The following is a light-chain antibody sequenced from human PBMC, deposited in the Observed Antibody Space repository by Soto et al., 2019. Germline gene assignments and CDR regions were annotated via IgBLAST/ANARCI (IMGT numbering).Light chain of an antibody. CDR3: LRHLDRPWP. CDR2: DAS. J-gene: IGKJ1*01. CDR1: QGIRNN. Sequence: DIQVTQSPSSLSASVGDRVTITCRASQGIRNNLGWYQQKPGKAPKRLIYDASRLESGVASRFSGSGSGTEFTLTINNLQPDDFATYYCLRHLDRPWPFGHGTKVEI. V-gene: IGKV1-17*02.